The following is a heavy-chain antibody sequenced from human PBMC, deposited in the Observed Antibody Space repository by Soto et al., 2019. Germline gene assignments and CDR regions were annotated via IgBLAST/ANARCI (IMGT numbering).Heavy chain of an antibody. CDR2: TRNKANSYTT. Sequence: GGSLRLSCAASGFTFSDHYMDWVRQAPGKGLEWVGRTRNKANSYTTEYAASVKGRFTISRDDSKNSLYLQMNSLKTEDTAVYYCAREGKGLIDYWGQGTLVTVSS. CDR3: AREGKGLIDY. CDR1: GFTFSDHY. J-gene: IGHJ4*02. D-gene: IGHD3-10*01. V-gene: IGHV3-72*01.